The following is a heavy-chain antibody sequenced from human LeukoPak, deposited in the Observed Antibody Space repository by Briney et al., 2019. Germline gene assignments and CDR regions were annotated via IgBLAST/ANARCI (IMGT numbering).Heavy chain of an antibody. J-gene: IGHJ4*02. Sequence: ASVKVSCKASGYTFTSYGVSWVRQAPGQGLEWMGWISAYNGNTNSAQKLQGRVTMTPDPSTSTAYMELRSLRSDDTAVYYCATVPAAITPGDNWGQGTLVTVSS. CDR3: ATVPAAITPGDN. D-gene: IGHD2-2*01. V-gene: IGHV1-18*01. CDR1: GYTFTSYG. CDR2: ISAYNGNT.